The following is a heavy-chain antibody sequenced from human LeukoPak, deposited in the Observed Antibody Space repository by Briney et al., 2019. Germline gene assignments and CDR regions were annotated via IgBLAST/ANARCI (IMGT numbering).Heavy chain of an antibody. Sequence: GGSLRLSCAASGFTFSSYDMHWVRQATGKGLEWVSAIGTAGDTYYPGSVKGRFTISRENAKNSLYLQMNSPRAGDTAVYYCARDNRRYDSSGYYYGDGAFDIWGQGTMVTVSS. J-gene: IGHJ3*02. CDR3: ARDNRRYDSSGYYYGDGAFDI. D-gene: IGHD3-22*01. CDR1: GFTFSSYD. V-gene: IGHV3-13*01. CDR2: IGTAGDT.